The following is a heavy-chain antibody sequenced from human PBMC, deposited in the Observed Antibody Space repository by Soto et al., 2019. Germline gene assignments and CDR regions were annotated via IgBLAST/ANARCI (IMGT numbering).Heavy chain of an antibody. D-gene: IGHD3-10*01. V-gene: IGHV3-30*03. Sequence: ESGGGVVQPGRSLRLSCVASGFPFTSYGMHWVREAPGKGLEWVAVISYDGSNKYYADSVKGRFTISRDNSKNTLYLQMNSLRPEDTALYYCVGGQYYFDYRGQGTLVTVSS. CDR1: GFPFTSYG. CDR2: ISYDGSNK. CDR3: VGGQYYFDY. J-gene: IGHJ4*02.